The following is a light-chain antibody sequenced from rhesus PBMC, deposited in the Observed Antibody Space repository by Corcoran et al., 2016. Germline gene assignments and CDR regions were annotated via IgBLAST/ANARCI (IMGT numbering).Light chain of an antibody. CDR2: EVS. V-gene: IGLV2-13*02. CDR3: SSYASSSAFI. CDR1: SSDIGGYNR. Sequence: QAALTQSPSVSESPGQSVTISCTGTSSDIGGYNRVSWYQQHPGKAPKLMIYEVSKRPSGVSDRFSGSKSGNTASLTISGLQAEDEADYYCSSYASSSAFIFGTGTRLTVL. J-gene: IGLJ1*01.